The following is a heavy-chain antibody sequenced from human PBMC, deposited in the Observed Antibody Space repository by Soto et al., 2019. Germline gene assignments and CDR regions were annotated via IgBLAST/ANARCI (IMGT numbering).Heavy chain of an antibody. CDR3: ARGGSSSLDY. V-gene: IGHV1-2*02. D-gene: IGHD6-6*01. CDR1: GYTFTGYY. CDR2: INPNSGGT. J-gene: IGHJ4*02. Sequence: QVQLVQSGAEVKKPGASVKVSCKASGYTFTGYYMHWVRQAPGQGPEWRGWINPNSGGTTYAQKCQGRVTVTRDTSISTAYMELSSLRSDDTAVYYCARGGSSSLDYWGQGTLVTVSS.